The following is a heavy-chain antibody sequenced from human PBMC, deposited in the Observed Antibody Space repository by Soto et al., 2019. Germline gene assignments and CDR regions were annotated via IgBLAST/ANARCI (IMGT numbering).Heavy chain of an antibody. CDR1: GYSISSGYY. D-gene: IGHD4-17*01. Sequence: PSETLSLTCAVSGYSISSGYYWGWIRQPPGKGLEWIGSIHHSGSTYYNPSLKSRVTISVDTSKNQFSLKLSSVTAADTAVYYCARHGDPDYWGQGTLVTVSS. V-gene: IGHV4-38-2*01. J-gene: IGHJ4*02. CDR2: IHHSGST. CDR3: ARHGDPDY.